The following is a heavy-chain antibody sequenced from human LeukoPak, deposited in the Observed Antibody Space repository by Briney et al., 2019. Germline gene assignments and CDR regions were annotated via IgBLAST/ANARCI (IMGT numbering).Heavy chain of an antibody. D-gene: IGHD6-13*01. CDR2: ISYDGSNK. CDR1: GSTFSSYA. J-gene: IGHJ4*02. CDR3: ARDQGIAAAGTQIDY. Sequence: GGSLRLSCAASGSTFSSYAMHWVRQAPGKGLEWVAVISYDGSNKYYADSVKGRFTISRDNSKNTLYLQMNSLRAEDTAVYYCARDQGIAAAGTQIDYWGQGTLVTVSS. V-gene: IGHV3-30-3*01.